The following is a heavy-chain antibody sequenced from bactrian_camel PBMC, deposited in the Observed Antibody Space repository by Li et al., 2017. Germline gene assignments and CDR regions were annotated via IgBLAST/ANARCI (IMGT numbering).Heavy chain of an antibody. CDR2: IRADADGST. V-gene: IGHV3S44*01. CDR1: GFTFSSYA. Sequence: VQLVESGGGLEQPGGSLRLSCAASGFTFSSYAMLWVRQAPGKGLEWVSSIRADADGSTSYADSVKGRFTISKDKAKDTVYLQMNSLEPEDTAIYSCHTNWFCGNYWGQGTQVTVS. D-gene: IGHD1*01. CDR3: HTNWFCGNY. J-gene: IGHJ4*01.